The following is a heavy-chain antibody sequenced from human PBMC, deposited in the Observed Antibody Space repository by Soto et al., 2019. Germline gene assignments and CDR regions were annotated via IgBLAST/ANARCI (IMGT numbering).Heavy chain of an antibody. CDR3: AKPRSRGWSPRAPLDY. Sequence: EVQLLESGGGLVQPGGSLRLSCAASGFTFSSYAMSWVRQAPGKGLEWVSAISGSGGSTYYADSVKGRFTISRDNSKNTLYLQMNRLRAEDTAVYYCAKPRSRGWSPRAPLDYWGQGTLVTVSS. J-gene: IGHJ4*02. CDR1: GFTFSSYA. CDR2: ISGSGGST. V-gene: IGHV3-23*01. D-gene: IGHD1-26*01.